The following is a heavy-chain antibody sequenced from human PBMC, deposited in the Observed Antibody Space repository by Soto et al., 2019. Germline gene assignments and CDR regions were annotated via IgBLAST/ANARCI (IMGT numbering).Heavy chain of an antibody. J-gene: IGHJ2*01. CDR1: GFTFSTYW. CDR3: ARVRDSSSWYGGWYFDL. CDR2: IKQDGSEK. Sequence: EVQLVESGGGLVQPGGSLRLSCAASGFTFSTYWMNWVRQAPGKGLEWVANIKQDGSEKYYVDSVKGRFTISRDNAKNSLYLQMNSLRAEDTAVYYCARVRDSSSWYGGWYFDLWGRGTLVTVSS. D-gene: IGHD6-13*01. V-gene: IGHV3-7*01.